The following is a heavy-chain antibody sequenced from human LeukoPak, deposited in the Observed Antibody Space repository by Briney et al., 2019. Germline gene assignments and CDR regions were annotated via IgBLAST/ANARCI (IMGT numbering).Heavy chain of an antibody. D-gene: IGHD5-12*01. CDR3: AGPRAGSASGYEMALDY. V-gene: IGHV4-59*01. CDR1: GGSISSYY. Sequence: SETLSLTCTVSGGSISSYYWSWIRQPPGKGLEWIGYIYYSGSTNYNPSLKSRVTISVDTSKNQFSLKLSSVTAADTAVYYCAGPRAGSASGYEMALDYWGQGTLVTVSS. CDR2: IYYSGST. J-gene: IGHJ4*02.